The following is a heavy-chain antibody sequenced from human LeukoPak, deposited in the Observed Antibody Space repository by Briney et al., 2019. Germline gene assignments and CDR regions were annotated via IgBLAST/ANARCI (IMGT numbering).Heavy chain of an antibody. V-gene: IGHV4-34*01. Sequence: SETLSLTCAVYGGSFSGYYWSWIRQPPGKGLEWIGEINHSGSTNYNPSLKSRVTTSVDTSKNQFSLKLSSVTAADTAVYYCARGLSAIVHWGQGTLVTVSS. CDR2: INHSGST. CDR1: GGSFSGYY. CDR3: ARGLSAIVH. J-gene: IGHJ4*02. D-gene: IGHD2-21*02.